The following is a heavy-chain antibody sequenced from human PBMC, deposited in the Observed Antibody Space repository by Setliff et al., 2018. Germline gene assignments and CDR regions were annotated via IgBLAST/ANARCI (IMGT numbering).Heavy chain of an antibody. Sequence: LRLSCVGSGFTISGYAMTWVRQVPGKGLEWISSIKDSDYSTYYADSVKGRFTISRDNSKNTLYLQMNGLRAEDSALYSCARDGVSYAMDVWGHGTTVTVSS. CDR3: ARDGVSYAMDV. V-gene: IGHV3-23*01. CDR2: IKDSDYST. CDR1: GFTISGYA. J-gene: IGHJ6*02.